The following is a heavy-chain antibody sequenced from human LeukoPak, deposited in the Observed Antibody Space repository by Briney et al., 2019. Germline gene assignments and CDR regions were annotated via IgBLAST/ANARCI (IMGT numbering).Heavy chain of an antibody. D-gene: IGHD3-10*01. J-gene: IGHJ6*03. CDR3: ARESSGTYYNPLGYMDV. Sequence: SDTLSLTCTVSGRFIRIYYWNWLRQPAGKGLEGIGRIFTSGITNYKPSLKSRVTMSVDTSKNQFSLNLSSVTAADTAVYYCARESSGTYYNPLGYMDVWGKGTTVTVSS. V-gene: IGHV4-4*07. CDR2: IFTSGIT. CDR1: GRFIRIYY.